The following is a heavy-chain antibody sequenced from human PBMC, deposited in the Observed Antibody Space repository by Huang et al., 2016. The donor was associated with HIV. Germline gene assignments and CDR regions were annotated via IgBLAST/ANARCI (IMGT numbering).Heavy chain of an antibody. CDR1: GGSISSGSYY. V-gene: IGHV4-61*09. D-gene: IGHD5-18*01. CDR3: ARRGYNYGTGSYYFDY. CDR2: IYTRGST. J-gene: IGHJ4*02. Sequence: QVQLQESGPGLVKPSQTLSLTCTVSGGSISSGSYYWSWIRQPAGKGLEWIGHIYTRGSTNYNPSLKSRVTISVDTSKNQFSLKLSAVTAADTAVYYCARRGYNYGTGSYYFDYWGQGTLVTVSS.